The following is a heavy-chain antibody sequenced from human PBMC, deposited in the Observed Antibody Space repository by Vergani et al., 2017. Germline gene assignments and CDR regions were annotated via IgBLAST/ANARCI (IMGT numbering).Heavy chain of an antibody. CDR3: AKSMSGWQNYYYYGMDV. V-gene: IGHV3-30*18. Sequence: QVQLVESGGGVVQPGRSLRLSCAASGFTFSSYGMHWVRQAPGKGLEWVAVISYDGSNKYYADSVKGRFTISRDNSKNTLYLQMNSLRAEDTAVYYCAKSMSGWQNYYYYGMDVWGQGP. D-gene: IGHD6-19*01. CDR2: ISYDGSNK. J-gene: IGHJ6*02. CDR1: GFTFSSYG.